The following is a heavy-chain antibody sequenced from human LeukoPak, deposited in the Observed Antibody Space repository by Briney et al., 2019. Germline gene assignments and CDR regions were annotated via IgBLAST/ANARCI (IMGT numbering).Heavy chain of an antibody. D-gene: IGHD3-9*01. CDR1: GFTFDDYA. J-gene: IGHJ4*02. CDR2: ISWNSGSI. CDR3: AKDLTIYYYFDY. Sequence: GGTLRLSCAASGFTFDDYAMHWVRQAPGKGLEWVSGISWNSGSIGYADSVKGRFTISRDNSKNTLYLYMNSLKTEDTAVYYCAKDLTIYYYFDYWGQGTLVTVSS. V-gene: IGHV3-9*01.